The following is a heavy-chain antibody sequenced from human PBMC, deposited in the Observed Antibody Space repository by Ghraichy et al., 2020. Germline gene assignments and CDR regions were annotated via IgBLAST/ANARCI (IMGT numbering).Heavy chain of an antibody. J-gene: IGHJ4*02. CDR1: GGSISSSSYY. Sequence: SQTLSLTCTVSGGSISSSSYYWGWIRQPPGKGLEWIGSIYYSGSTYYNPSLKSRVTISIYTSKNQFSLKLSSVTAADTSVYYCARRNQAAAGIDYFDYWGQGTLVTVSS. CDR2: IYYSGST. CDR3: ARRNQAAAGIDYFDY. V-gene: IGHV4-39*01. D-gene: IGHD6-13*01.